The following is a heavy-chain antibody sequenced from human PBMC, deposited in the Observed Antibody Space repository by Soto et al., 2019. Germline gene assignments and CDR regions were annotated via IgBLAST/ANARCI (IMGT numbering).Heavy chain of an antibody. CDR2: ISAYNGNT. D-gene: IGHD3-16*02. CDR3: AREKYDYIWGSYRNYYFDY. V-gene: IGHV1-18*01. Sequence: GASVKVSCKASGYTFTSYGISWVRQAPGQGLEWMGWISAYNGNTNYAQKLQGRVTMTTDTSTSTAYMELRSLRSDDTAVYYCAREKYDYIWGSYRNYYFDYWGQGTLVTVSS. J-gene: IGHJ4*02. CDR1: GYTFTSYG.